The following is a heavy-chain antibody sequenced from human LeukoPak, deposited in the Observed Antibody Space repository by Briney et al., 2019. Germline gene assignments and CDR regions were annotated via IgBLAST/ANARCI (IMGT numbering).Heavy chain of an antibody. CDR1: GFTVSSNY. J-gene: IGHJ4*02. CDR2: INEGGSLK. CDR3: AKVPLIAAPKHFDY. Sequence: GSLRLSCAASGFTVSSNYMSWVRQAPGKGLEWVTIINEGGSLKYYVDSVKGRFTISRDNSKNTLYLQMNRLRAEDTAVYYCAKVPLIAAPKHFDYWGQGTLVTVSS. D-gene: IGHD6-13*01. V-gene: IGHV3-7*03.